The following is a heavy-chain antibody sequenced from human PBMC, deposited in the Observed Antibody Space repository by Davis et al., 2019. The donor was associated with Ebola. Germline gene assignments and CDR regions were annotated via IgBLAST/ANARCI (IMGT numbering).Heavy chain of an antibody. D-gene: IGHD2-8*01. CDR2: IDPSDSYT. Sequence: GESLKISCQGSGYSLSNYWITWVRQLPAKGLERMVTIDPSDSYTNYSPSFRALVAMSSDKSLTTAYLQWTSLKTSDTAIYYGARHTMGPSNVGPEYVPHWGQGTLVIVPS. J-gene: IGHJ1*01. V-gene: IGHV5-10-1*01. CDR1: GYSLSNYW. CDR3: ARHTMGPSNVGPEYVPH.